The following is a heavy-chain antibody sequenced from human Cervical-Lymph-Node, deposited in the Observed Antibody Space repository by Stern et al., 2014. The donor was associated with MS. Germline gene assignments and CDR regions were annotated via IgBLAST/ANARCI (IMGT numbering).Heavy chain of an antibody. Sequence: QVQLQESGPGLVKPSETLSLTCTVSGGSISSSSYYWGWIRQPPGKGLEWIGSIYYSGSTYYNPSLKSRVTISVDKSKNQSPLKLSSVTAADTAVYYCASLSGITLNLDWYFDLWGRGTLVTVSS. J-gene: IGHJ2*01. V-gene: IGHV4-39*01. D-gene: IGHD1-26*01. CDR2: IYYSGST. CDR1: GGSISSSSYY. CDR3: ASLSGITLNLDWYFDL.